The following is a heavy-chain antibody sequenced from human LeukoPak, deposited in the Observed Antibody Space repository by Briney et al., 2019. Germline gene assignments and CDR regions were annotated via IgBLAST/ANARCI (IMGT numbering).Heavy chain of an antibody. CDR2: ISYDGSNK. CDR3: ARGEWSRSPFDY. CDR1: GFTFSSYA. D-gene: IGHD6-6*01. V-gene: IGHV3-30*04. J-gene: IGHJ4*02. Sequence: PGRSLRLSCAASGFTFSSYAMHWVRQAPGKGLEWVAVISYDGSNKYYADSVKGRFTISRDNAKNSLYVQMNSLRVEDTAMYYCARGEWSRSPFDYWGQGTLVTVSS.